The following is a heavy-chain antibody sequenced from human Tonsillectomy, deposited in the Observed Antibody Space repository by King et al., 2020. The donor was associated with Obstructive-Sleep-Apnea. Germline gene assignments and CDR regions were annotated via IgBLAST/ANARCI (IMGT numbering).Heavy chain of an antibody. CDR2: ISWNSGSI. CDR3: AKDGKYKYYDDSSGYPGAFDI. CDR1: GXXFDDYA. V-gene: IGHV3-9*01. Sequence: DVKLVESGGGLVQPGRSLRLSCAASGXXFDDYAMHWVRQAPGKGLEWVSGISWNSGSIGYADSVKGRFTISRDNAKNSLYLQMNSLRAEDTALYYCAKDGKYKYYDDSSGYPGAFDIWGQGTMVTVSS. D-gene: IGHD3-22*01. J-gene: IGHJ3*02.